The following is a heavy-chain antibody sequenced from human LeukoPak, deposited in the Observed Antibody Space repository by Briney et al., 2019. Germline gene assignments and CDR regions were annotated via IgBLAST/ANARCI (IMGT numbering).Heavy chain of an antibody. D-gene: IGHD6-19*01. Sequence: GGSLRLSCAASGFTFSNYAMSWVRQAPGKGLEWVSYISSSSSTIYYADSVKGRFTISRDNSKNTLYLQMIRLSPDDTAIYYCTKPPGITLTGSFDYWGQGTLVTVSS. CDR1: GFTFSNYA. V-gene: IGHV3-48*01. CDR3: TKPPGITLTGSFDY. J-gene: IGHJ4*02. CDR2: ISSSSSTI.